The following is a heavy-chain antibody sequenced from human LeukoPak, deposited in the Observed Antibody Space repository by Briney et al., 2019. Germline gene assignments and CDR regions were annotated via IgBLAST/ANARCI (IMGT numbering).Heavy chain of an antibody. CDR3: AKSLLGLIWFDP. V-gene: IGHV3-23*01. CDR2: ISGSGGST. Sequence: GSLLLSCAASGSPFSSYAMSWVRPAPGKGLEWVSAISGSGGSTYYADSVKGRFTISRDNSKNTLYLQMNSLRAENTAVDYCAKSLLGLIWFDPCGQGTLVTVSS. J-gene: IGHJ5*02. CDR1: GSPFSSYA. D-gene: IGHD3-10*01.